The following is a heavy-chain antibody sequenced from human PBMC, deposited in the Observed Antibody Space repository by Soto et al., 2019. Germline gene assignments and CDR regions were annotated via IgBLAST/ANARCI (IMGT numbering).Heavy chain of an antibody. Sequence: PSETLSLTCTVSGGSISSSSYYWGWIRQPPGKGLEWIGSIYYSGSTYYNPSLKSRVTISVDTSKNQFSLKLSSVTAAYTAVYYCARHGPGGSYSDYWGQGTLVTVSS. J-gene: IGHJ4*02. CDR2: IYYSGST. CDR1: GGSISSSSYY. V-gene: IGHV4-39*01. CDR3: ARHGPGGSYSDY. D-gene: IGHD1-26*01.